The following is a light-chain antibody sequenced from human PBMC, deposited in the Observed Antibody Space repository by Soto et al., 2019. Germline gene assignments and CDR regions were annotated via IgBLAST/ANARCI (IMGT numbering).Light chain of an antibody. CDR1: QSIGDT. J-gene: IGKJ1*01. Sequence: IVMTQYPATRSVSPGGRATLSCRASQSIGDTLAWYQQKPGQAPRLLIYGASSRATGIPDRFSGSGSGTYFPLTISRLEPEDFAVYYCQQYGSSGTFGQGTKVDIK. CDR2: GAS. CDR3: QQYGSSGT. V-gene: IGKV3-20*01.